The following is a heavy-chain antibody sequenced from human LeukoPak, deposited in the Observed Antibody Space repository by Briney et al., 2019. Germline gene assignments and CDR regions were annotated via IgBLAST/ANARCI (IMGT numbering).Heavy chain of an antibody. V-gene: IGHV3-66*01. CDR1: EFSVGSNY. D-gene: IGHD5-12*01. CDR3: ARGPSRYHNT. CDR2: IYSGGST. Sequence: QPGGSLRLSCAASEFSVGSNYMTWVRQAPGKGLEWVSLIYSGGSTYYADSVKGRFTISRDNSKNTLYLQMNSLRAEDTAVYYCARGPSRYHNTGGQGTLVTVSS. J-gene: IGHJ4*02.